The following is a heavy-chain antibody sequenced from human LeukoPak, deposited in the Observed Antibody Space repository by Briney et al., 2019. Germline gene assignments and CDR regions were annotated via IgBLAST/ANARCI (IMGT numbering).Heavy chain of an antibody. CDR2: IWYDGSNK. CDR3: ARLFTAMAPFDY. V-gene: IGHV3-33*01. CDR1: GFTFSSYG. J-gene: IGHJ4*02. D-gene: IGHD5-18*01. Sequence: QPGRSLRLSCAASGFTFSSYGMHWVRQAPGKGLEWVAVIWYDGSNKYYADSVKGRFTISRDNSKNTLYLQMNSLRAEDTAVYYCARLFTAMAPFDYWGRGTLVTVSS.